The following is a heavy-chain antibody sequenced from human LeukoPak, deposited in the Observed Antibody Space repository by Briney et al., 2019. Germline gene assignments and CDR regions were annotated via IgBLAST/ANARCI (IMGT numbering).Heavy chain of an antibody. V-gene: IGHV3-21*01. CDR3: ARSGVVVAAINRGVANWFDP. J-gene: IGHJ5*02. D-gene: IGHD2-15*01. CDR1: GFTFSSYS. Sequence: GSLRLSCAASGFTFSSYSMNWVRQAPGKGLEWVSSISSSSSYIYYADSVKGRFTISRDNAKNSLFLQMNSLRAEDTAVYYCARSGVVVAAINRGVANWFDPWGQGTLVTVSS. CDR2: ISSSSSYI.